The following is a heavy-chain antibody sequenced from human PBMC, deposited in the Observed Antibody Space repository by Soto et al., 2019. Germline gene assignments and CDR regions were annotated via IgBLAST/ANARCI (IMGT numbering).Heavy chain of an antibody. CDR3: AKGSVVVAAKFDS. D-gene: IGHD2-21*02. V-gene: IGHV3-23*01. Sequence: PGGALRLSCAASGFTFNNYAMSWVRQAPGKGLEGVSAISSSGYSTYYADSVKGRFTISRDNSKNTVYLQMNNLRAEDTAVYYCAKGSVVVAAKFDSWGQGTLVTVSS. CDR1: GFTFNNYA. J-gene: IGHJ4*02. CDR2: ISSSGYST.